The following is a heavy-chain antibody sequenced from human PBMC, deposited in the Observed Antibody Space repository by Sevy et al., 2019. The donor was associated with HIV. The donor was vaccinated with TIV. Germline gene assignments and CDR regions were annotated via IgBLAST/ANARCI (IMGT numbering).Heavy chain of an antibody. D-gene: IGHD1-20*01. CDR1: GGSMNIYY. CDR2: TYYSGTT. V-gene: IGHV4-59*01. CDR3: GRVGFNWNDVDY. J-gene: IGHJ4*02. Sequence: SETLSLTCSVSGGSMNIYYWSWIRQPPGKRLEWIGFTYYSGTTNYNPYLKSRVTISIDTSKNQFSLKLSSVTAADTAVYYCGRVGFNWNDVDYWGQGILVTVSS.